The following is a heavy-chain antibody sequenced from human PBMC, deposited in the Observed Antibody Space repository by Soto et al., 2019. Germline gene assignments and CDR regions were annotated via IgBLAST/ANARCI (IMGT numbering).Heavy chain of an antibody. D-gene: IGHD3-22*01. CDR2: INPSGGAT. V-gene: IGHV1-46*01. Sequence: QVQLVQSGAEVKRPGASVKVSCKASGYTFRDYYMHWVRQAPGQGLEWMGLINPSGGATSYAQRFQGRLTVTRDTSTYTVYMELSSLRSDDTAVYFCARAFDSSGFYWGQGTLVTVSS. J-gene: IGHJ4*02. CDR3: ARAFDSSGFY. CDR1: GYTFRDYY.